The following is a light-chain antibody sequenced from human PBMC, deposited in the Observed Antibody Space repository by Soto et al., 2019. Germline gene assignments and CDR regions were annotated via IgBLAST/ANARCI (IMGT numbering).Light chain of an antibody. CDR3: CAYSTSGTHV. V-gene: IGLV2-14*03. CDR1: SSDVGSYDY. Sequence: QSALTQPTSVSGSPGQPITFSCTGTSSDVGSYDYVSWHQQHPGKAPKLIIYDVNNRPSGVPSRFSGSKSGNTASLTISGLQTEDEADYYCCAYSTSGTHVFGTGTKVTVL. J-gene: IGLJ1*01. CDR2: DVN.